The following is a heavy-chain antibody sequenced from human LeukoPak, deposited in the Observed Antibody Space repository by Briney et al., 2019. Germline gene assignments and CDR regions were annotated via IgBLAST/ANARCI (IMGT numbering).Heavy chain of an antibody. J-gene: IGHJ4*02. CDR2: IYYSGST. Sequence: PSETLSLTCTVSGGSISSYYWGWIRQPPGKGLEWIGSIYYSGSTYYNPSLKSRVTISVDTSKNQFSLKLSSVTAADTAVYYCARRVRFLEWLIRSPYFDYWGQGTLVTVSS. V-gene: IGHV4-39*01. D-gene: IGHD3-3*01. CDR3: ARRVRFLEWLIRSPYFDY. CDR1: GGSISSYY.